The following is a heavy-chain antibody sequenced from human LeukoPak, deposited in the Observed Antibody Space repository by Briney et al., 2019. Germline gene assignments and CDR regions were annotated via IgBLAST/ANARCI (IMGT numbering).Heavy chain of an antibody. CDR1: GFTFTSYA. Sequence: GGSLRLSCAASGFTFTSYAMSWVRQAPGKGLEWVSSISGSGGGTFYADSVKGRFTISRDNSKNTLYLQMSSLRVEDTAVYYCAKEGTAMVTESVDYWGQGTLVTVSS. CDR2: ISGSGGGT. J-gene: IGHJ4*02. V-gene: IGHV3-23*01. CDR3: AKEGTAMVTESVDY. D-gene: IGHD5-18*01.